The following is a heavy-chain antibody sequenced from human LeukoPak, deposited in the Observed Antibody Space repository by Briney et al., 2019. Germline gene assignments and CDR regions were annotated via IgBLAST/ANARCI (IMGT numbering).Heavy chain of an antibody. CDR3: ARGAPSGYSSGWYGNYYYYYYMDV. CDR2: INHSGST. Sequence: SETLSLTCAVYGGSFSGYYWSWIRQPPGKGLEWIGEINHSGSTNYNPSLKSRVTISVDTSKNQFSLKLSSVTAADTAVYYCARGAPSGYSSGWYGNYYYYYYMDVWGKGTTVTVSS. J-gene: IGHJ6*03. D-gene: IGHD6-19*01. V-gene: IGHV4-34*01. CDR1: GGSFSGYY.